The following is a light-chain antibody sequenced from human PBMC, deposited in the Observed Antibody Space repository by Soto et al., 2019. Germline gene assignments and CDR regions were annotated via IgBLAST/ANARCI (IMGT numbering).Light chain of an antibody. CDR2: SAS. J-gene: IGKJ5*01. V-gene: IGKV1-27*01. Sequence: DIQMTQSPSSLSASVGDRVTITCRASQDISVYLAWYQQKPGKVPKLLIYSASTLQSGVPSRFSGSGSGTDFTLTISSLQPEDVANYYCQKFNTAPLTFGQGTRLKIK. CDR3: QKFNTAPLT. CDR1: QDISVY.